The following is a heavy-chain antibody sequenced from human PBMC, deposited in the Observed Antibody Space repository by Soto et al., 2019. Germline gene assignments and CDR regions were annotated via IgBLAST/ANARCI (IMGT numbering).Heavy chain of an antibody. CDR1: GGSFSGYY. V-gene: IGHV4-34*01. J-gene: IGHJ4*02. CDR2: INHSGST. CDR3: ARGLWFWHYFGY. Sequence: PSETLSLTCAVYGGSFSGYYWSWIRQPPGKGLEWIGEINHSGSTNYNPSLKSRVTISVDTSKNQFSLKLSSVTAADTAVYYCARGLWFWHYFGYWGQGTLVTVSS. D-gene: IGHD3-10*01.